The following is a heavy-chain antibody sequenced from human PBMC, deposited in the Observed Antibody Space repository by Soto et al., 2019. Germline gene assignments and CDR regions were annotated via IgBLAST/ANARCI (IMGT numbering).Heavy chain of an antibody. J-gene: IGHJ4*02. CDR2: FYHSGST. CDR3: ASRGYSHNVDY. V-gene: IGHV4-39*07. CDR1: GGSVSSDSYY. D-gene: IGHD5-18*01. Sequence: SETLSLTCTVSGGSVSSDSYYWTWIRQPPGKGLEWIGSFYHSGSTYFNPSLKSRVTISVDTSKNQFSLKVSSVTTADTAVYYCASRGYSHNVDYWGQGTPVTVSS.